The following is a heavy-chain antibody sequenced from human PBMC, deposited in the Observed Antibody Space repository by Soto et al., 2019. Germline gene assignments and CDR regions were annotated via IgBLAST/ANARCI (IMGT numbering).Heavy chain of an antibody. CDR1: GFTFSSYG. CDR3: AKSCRGGPVAGTYYGMDV. J-gene: IGHJ6*02. D-gene: IGHD6-19*01. Sequence: QVQLVESGGGVVQPGRSLRLSCAASGFTFSSYGMHWVRQAPGKGLEWVAVISYDGSNKYYADSVKGRFTISRDNSKNTLYLQMNSLRAEDTAVYYCAKSCRGGPVAGTYYGMDVWGQGTTVTVSS. CDR2: ISYDGSNK. V-gene: IGHV3-30*18.